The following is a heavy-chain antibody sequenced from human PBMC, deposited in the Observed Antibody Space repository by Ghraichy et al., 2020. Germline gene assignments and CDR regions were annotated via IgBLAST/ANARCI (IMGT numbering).Heavy chain of an antibody. CDR3: ARATARANYFDN. J-gene: IGHJ4*02. Sequence: GGSLRLSCAASGFPFNIYAMHWVRQAPGKGLEWVSAISGSGDFTDSADSVKGRFTIFRDSSKNTLFLQMNSLRAEDTAVYYCARATARANYFDNWGQGTLVTVSS. D-gene: IGHD5-24*01. V-gene: IGHV3-23*01. CDR2: ISGSGDFT. CDR1: GFPFNIYA.